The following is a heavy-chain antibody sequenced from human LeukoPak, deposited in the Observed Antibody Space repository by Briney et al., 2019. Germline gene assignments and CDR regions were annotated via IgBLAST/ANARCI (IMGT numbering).Heavy chain of an antibody. D-gene: IGHD3-10*01. CDR1: GFTFRNYW. V-gene: IGHV3-7*04. J-gene: IGHJ4*02. Sequence: GGSLRLSCAASGFTFRNYWINWVRQAPGKGLEWVANIKQDGSEKYYVDSVKGRFTISRDNAKNSVYRQMNSLRDEDTAVYYCARRHHFGFLDSWGQGTLVTVSS. CDR2: IKQDGSEK. CDR3: ARRHHFGFLDS.